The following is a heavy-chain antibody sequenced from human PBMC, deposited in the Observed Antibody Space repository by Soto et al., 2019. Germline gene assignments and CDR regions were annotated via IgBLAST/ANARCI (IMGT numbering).Heavy chain of an antibody. V-gene: IGHV3-30-3*01. CDR2: ISYDGSNK. J-gene: IGHJ3*02. Sequence: GGSLRLSCAASGFTFSSYAMHWVRQAPGKGLEWVAVISYDGSNKYYADSVKGRFTISRDNSKNTLYLQMNSLRAEDTAVYYCARVPGYYYDRGSSGAFDIWGQGTMVTVSS. CDR3: ARVPGYYYDRGSSGAFDI. D-gene: IGHD3-22*01. CDR1: GFTFSSYA.